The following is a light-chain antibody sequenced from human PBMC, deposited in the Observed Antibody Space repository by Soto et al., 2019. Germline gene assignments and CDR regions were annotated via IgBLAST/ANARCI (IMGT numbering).Light chain of an antibody. CDR1: QSISNH. CDR2: AAS. Sequence: DIQITQSPSSLSASVEDRGIITCRASQSISNHLNWYQQKLGKAPKLLIFAASSLQSGVPSSFSGTRSGPDFTLAIGSLQPEYFATYCCQQNYNSPSTFGQGTKVDIK. J-gene: IGKJ1*01. V-gene: IGKV1-39*01. CDR3: QQNYNSPST.